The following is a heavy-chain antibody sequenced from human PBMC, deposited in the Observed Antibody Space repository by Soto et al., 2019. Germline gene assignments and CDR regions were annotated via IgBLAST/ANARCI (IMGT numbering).Heavy chain of an antibody. CDR1: GFYFSGYW. V-gene: IGHV3-74*01. CDR3: VRAAARGDS. CDR2: INTDGSST. D-gene: IGHD3-10*01. J-gene: IGHJ4*02. Sequence: PGGSLRLSCAAYGFYFSGYWMHWVRQVPGKGLVWVSRINTDGSSTLYADSVKGRFTISRDDTKNTLYLQMSSLRAEDMAVYYCVRAAARGDSWGQGTLVTVSS.